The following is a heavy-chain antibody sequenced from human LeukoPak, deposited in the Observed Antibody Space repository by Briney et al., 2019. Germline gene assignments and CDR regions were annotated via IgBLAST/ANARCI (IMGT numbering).Heavy chain of an antibody. CDR1: GGSLSRGSSY. CDR2: IYTSGST. CDR3: ARDPGAAAESGAFDI. D-gene: IGHD6-13*01. Sequence: PSETLSLTCTVSGGSLSRGSSYWSWIRQPAGKGLEWIGRIYTSGSTNYNPSLKSRVTMSVDTSKNQFSLKLSSVTAADTAVYYCARDPGAAAESGAFDIWGQGTMVTVSS. V-gene: IGHV4-61*02. J-gene: IGHJ3*02.